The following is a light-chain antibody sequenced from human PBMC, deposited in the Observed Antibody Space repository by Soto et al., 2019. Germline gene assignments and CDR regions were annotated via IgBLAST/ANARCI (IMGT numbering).Light chain of an antibody. J-gene: IGKJ5*01. CDR3: QQRTNRPPIT. Sequence: EIVLRQSRATLSSCAVERGGLSCRASQSVGSYLAWYQQKPGQAPRLLIFNTSNRATGIPARFSGSGSGTDFTLTISGLEPEDFAVYYCQQRTNRPPITFGQGTRLEIK. V-gene: IGKV3-11*01. CDR2: NTS. CDR1: QSVGSY.